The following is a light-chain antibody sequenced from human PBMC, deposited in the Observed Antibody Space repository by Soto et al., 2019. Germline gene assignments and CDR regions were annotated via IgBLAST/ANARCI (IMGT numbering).Light chain of an antibody. CDR3: HQDLRLPQT. CDR2: WAS. Sequence: DVVMTQSPDSLAVSLGERATINCKSSQSLLYSSNNKNYLAWYQQKPGQTPKLLIYWASIREYGVPDRFTGSGSGTDFPLNISSLQSEDVEVYYGHQDLRLPQTFCQGTKVEMK. V-gene: IGKV4-1*01. J-gene: IGKJ1*01. CDR1: QSLLYSSNNKNY.